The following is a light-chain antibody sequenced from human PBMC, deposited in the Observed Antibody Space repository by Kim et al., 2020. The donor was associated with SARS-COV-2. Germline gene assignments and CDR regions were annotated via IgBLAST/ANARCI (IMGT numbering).Light chain of an antibody. CDR3: QQYKSYST. V-gene: IGKV1-5*03. CDR1: QTISNY. Sequence: SASVGDRVTITCRAIQTISNYLAWYQQKPGKAPKVLIYRASTLQSGVPLRFSGSGSETEFTLTISTLQPDDFASYYCQQYKSYSTFGQGTKVDIK. CDR2: RAS. J-gene: IGKJ1*01.